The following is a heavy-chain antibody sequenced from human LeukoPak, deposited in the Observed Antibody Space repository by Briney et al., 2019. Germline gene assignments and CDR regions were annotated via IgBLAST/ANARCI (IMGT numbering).Heavy chain of an antibody. CDR2: INHSGST. Sequence: SETLSLTCAVYGGSFSGYYWSWIRQPPGKGLEWIGEINHSGSTNYNPSLKSRVTISVDTSKNQFSLKLSSVTAAATAVYYCARGRRDNWFDPWGQGTLVTVSS. V-gene: IGHV4-34*01. CDR3: ARGRRDNWFDP. CDR1: GGSFSGYY. J-gene: IGHJ5*02.